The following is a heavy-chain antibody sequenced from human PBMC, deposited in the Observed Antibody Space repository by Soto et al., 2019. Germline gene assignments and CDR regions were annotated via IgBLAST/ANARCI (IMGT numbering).Heavy chain of an antibody. CDR1: GYTITSYD. Sequence: QVQLVQSGAEVKKPGASVKVSCKTSGYTITSYDINWVRQATGQGLEWMGWMNPNSGNTAYAQKFQGRVTMTRNTCLSTAYMELSSLRSEDTAVYYCARERSRGAFDIWGQWTMVTVSS. J-gene: IGHJ3*02. CDR3: ARERSRGAFDI. CDR2: MNPNSGNT. V-gene: IGHV1-8*01.